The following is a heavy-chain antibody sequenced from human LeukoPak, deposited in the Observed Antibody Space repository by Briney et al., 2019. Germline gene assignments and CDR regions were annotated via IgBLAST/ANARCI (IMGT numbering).Heavy chain of an antibody. J-gene: IGHJ4*02. Sequence: GGSLRLPCAASGFTPRGYLMAWVRQAPGKGLEWVANIKQDGSERHYVDSVKGRFTISRDNSKNSLYLQMNSLRAEDTAVYYCVREYYGSGSYDYWGQGTLVTVSS. CDR2: IKQDGSER. D-gene: IGHD3-10*01. V-gene: IGHV3-7*01. CDR1: GFTPRGYL. CDR3: VREYYGSGSYDY.